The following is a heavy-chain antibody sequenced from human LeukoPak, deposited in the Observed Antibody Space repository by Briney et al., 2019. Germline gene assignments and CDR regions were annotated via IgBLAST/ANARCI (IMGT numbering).Heavy chain of an antibody. Sequence: SETLSLTCTVSGGSISSSSYYWGWIRQPPGKGLEWIGSIYYSGSTYYNPSLKSRVTISVDTSKNQFSLKLSSVTAADTAVYYCARRDSYDSSDYWGQGTLVTVSS. CDR3: ARRDSYDSSDY. D-gene: IGHD3-22*01. CDR2: IYYSGST. V-gene: IGHV4-39*07. J-gene: IGHJ4*02. CDR1: GGSISSSSYY.